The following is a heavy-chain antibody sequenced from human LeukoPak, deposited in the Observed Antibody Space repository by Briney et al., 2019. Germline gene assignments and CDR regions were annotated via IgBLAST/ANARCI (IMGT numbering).Heavy chain of an antibody. V-gene: IGHV3-66*04. J-gene: IGHJ4*02. CDR2: IYSGGNT. Sequence: GGSLRLSCAASGFIVSADYMSWVRQAPGKGLEWVSVIYSGGNTYYADSVKGRFTISRDNSKNTLYLQMNSLRAEDTAVYYCAKQISSGYYYGYFDYWGQGTLVTVSS. D-gene: IGHD3-22*01. CDR1: GFIVSADY. CDR3: AKQISSGYYYGYFDY.